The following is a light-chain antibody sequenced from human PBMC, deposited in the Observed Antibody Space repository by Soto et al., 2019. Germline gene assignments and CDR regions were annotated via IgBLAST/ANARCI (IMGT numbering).Light chain of an antibody. CDR3: QSYDSSTLV. Sequence: QSVLTQPPSVSGAPGQRVSISCTGSSSNIGAGYDVHWYQHLPGTAPKLLIYANNNRPSGVPDRFSGSKSGTSASLAITGLQAEAEADYYCQSYDSSTLVFGTGTKVTVL. J-gene: IGLJ1*01. CDR2: ANN. CDR1: SSNIGAGYD. V-gene: IGLV1-40*01.